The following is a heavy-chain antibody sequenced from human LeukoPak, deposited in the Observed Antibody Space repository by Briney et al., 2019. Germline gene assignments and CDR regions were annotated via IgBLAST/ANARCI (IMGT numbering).Heavy chain of an antibody. V-gene: IGHV3-30*18. J-gene: IGHJ4*02. Sequence: GRSLRLSCAASGFTFSSYGMHWVRQAPGKGLEWVAVISYDGSNKYYADSVKGRFTISRDNSKNTLYLQMNSLRAEDTAVYYCAKVTMIVVASWSYFDYWGQGTLVTVSS. D-gene: IGHD3-22*01. CDR1: GFTFSSYG. CDR3: AKVTMIVVASWSYFDY. CDR2: ISYDGSNK.